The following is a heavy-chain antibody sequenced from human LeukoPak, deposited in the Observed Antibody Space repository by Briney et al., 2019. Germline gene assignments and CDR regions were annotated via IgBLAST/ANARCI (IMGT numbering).Heavy chain of an antibody. J-gene: IGHJ4*02. V-gene: IGHV3-21*01. CDR3: TTRYCTRTNCYAFDY. D-gene: IGHD2-2*01. CDR1: GFMFNDYE. CDR2: ISGSGSDI. Sequence: GGSLRLSCVTSGFMFNDYEMNWVRQAPGKGLEWVSSISGSGSDIHYADSLKGRFTISRDNAKNLLYLQMNGLRAEDTAVYYCTTRYCTRTNCYAFDYWGQGTLVTVSS.